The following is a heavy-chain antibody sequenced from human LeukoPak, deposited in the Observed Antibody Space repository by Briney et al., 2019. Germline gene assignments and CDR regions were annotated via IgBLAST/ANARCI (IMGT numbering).Heavy chain of an antibody. J-gene: IGHJ4*02. V-gene: IGHV1-18*01. CDR2: ISAYNGNT. D-gene: IGHD4-23*01. CDR1: GYTFTSYG. Sequence: ASVKVSCKASGYTFTSYGISWVRQAPGQGLEWMGWISAYNGNTNYAQKLQGRVTMTRDTSINTAYMELSSLTSEDTAVYYCATELRWKDHWGQGTLVTVSS. CDR3: ATELRWKDH.